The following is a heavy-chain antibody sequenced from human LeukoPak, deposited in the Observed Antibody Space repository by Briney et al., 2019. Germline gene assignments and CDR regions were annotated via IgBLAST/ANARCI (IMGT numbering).Heavy chain of an antibody. J-gene: IGHJ4*02. CDR3: ARREGEH. CDR2: IYYSGST. D-gene: IGHD1-26*01. V-gene: IGHV4-59*01. CDR1: GGSISSYY. Sequence: SETLSLTCTVSGGSISSYYWSWIRQPPGKGLEWIGYIYYSGSTNYNPSLKSRVTISVDTSKNQFSLKLSSVTAADTAVYYCARREGEHWGQGTLVTVSS.